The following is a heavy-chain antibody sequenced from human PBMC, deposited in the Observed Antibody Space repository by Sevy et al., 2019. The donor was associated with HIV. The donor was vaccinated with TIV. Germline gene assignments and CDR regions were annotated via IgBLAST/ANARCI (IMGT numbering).Heavy chain of an antibody. D-gene: IGHD3-10*01. Sequence: GGSLRLSCAASGFTFSSYAMHWVRQAPGKGLEWVAVISYDGSNKYYGDSVKGRFTISRDISKNTPYLQMNGLRAEDTAVYYCARVFGEVDYWGQGTLVTVSS. CDR1: GFTFSSYA. CDR2: ISYDGSNK. J-gene: IGHJ4*02. CDR3: ARVFGEVDY. V-gene: IGHV3-30*04.